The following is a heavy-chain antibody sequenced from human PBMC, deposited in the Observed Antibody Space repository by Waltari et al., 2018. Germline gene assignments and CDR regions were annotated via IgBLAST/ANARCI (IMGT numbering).Heavy chain of an antibody. CDR3: AREGTAAGTGGAKGGMDV. CDR2: IETSGST. J-gene: IGHJ6*02. V-gene: IGHV4-61*09. Sequence: QVQLQESGPGLVKPSQTLSLTCTVSGGSISSGSYYWSWIRQPAGKGLEWIGYIETSGSTNYNPSLKSRVTISVDTSKNQFSLKLSSVTAADTAVYYCAREGTAAGTGGAKGGMDVWGQGTTVTVSS. CDR1: GGSISSGSYY. D-gene: IGHD6-13*01.